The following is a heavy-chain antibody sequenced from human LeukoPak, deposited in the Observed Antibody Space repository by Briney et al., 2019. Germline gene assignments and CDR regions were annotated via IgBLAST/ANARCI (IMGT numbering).Heavy chain of an antibody. J-gene: IGHJ4*02. D-gene: IGHD2-2*01. CDR2: IYYSGST. Sequence: SETLSLTCAVYGGSFSGYYWSWIRQPPGKGLEWIGYIYYSGSTNYNPSLKSRVTISVDTSKNQFSLKLSSVTAADTAVYYCARFVVVPASFDYWGQGTLVTVSS. CDR3: ARFVVVPASFDY. CDR1: GGSFSGYY. V-gene: IGHV4-59*01.